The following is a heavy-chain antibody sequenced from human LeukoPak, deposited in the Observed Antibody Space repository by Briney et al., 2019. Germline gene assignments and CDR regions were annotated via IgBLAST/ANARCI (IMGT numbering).Heavy chain of an antibody. J-gene: IGHJ4*02. CDR3: ATDFHYYGSGSYYKTDY. CDR1: GYTFTGYY. CDR2: FDPEDGET. D-gene: IGHD3-10*01. Sequence: ASVKVSCKASGYTFTGYYMHWVRQAPGKGLEWMGGFDPEDGETIYAQKFQGRVTMTEDTSTDTAYMELSSLRSEDTAVYYCATDFHYYGSGSYYKTDYWGQGTLVTVSS. V-gene: IGHV1-24*01.